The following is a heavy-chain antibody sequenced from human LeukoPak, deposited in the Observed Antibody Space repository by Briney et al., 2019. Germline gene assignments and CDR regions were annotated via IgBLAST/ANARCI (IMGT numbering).Heavy chain of an antibody. V-gene: IGHV3-11*01. CDR2: ISSSGSTI. J-gene: IGHJ6*02. D-gene: IGHD6-13*01. Sequence: GGSLRLSCAASGFTFSDYYMSWIRQAPGKGLEWVSYISSSGSTIYYADSVKGRFTISRDNAKNSLYLQMNSLRAEDTAVYYCARDRRIAAAGGDYYYYGMDVWAKGPRSPSP. CDR1: GFTFSDYY. CDR3: ARDRRIAAAGGDYYYYGMDV.